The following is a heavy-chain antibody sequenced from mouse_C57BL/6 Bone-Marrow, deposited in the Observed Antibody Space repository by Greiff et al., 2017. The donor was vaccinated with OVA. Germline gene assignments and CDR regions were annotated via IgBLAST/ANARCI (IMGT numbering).Heavy chain of an antibody. Sequence: EVQLVESGGGLVQPGASLKLSCAASGFTFSDYYMYWVRQTPEKRLEWVAYISNGGGSTYYPDTVKGRSTISSDNAKNTLYLQMIRLKSKDTAMYYCARLRYDGSFYAMDYWGQGTSVTVSS. CDR1: GFTFSDYY. V-gene: IGHV5-12*01. D-gene: IGHD1-1*01. CDR3: ARLRYDGSFYAMDY. J-gene: IGHJ4*01. CDR2: ISNGGGST.